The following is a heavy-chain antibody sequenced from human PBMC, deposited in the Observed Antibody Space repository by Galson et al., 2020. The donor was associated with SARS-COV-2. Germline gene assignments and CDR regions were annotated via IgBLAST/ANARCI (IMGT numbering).Heavy chain of an antibody. D-gene: IGHD6-13*01. Sequence: ASVKVSCKASGYTFISYGISWVRQAPGQGLEWMGWISDYNGNTNYAQRFQGRVTMTTDTSTRTAYMELRSLRSDDTAVYYCARAWDSSTWKTYFDYWGQGALLTVSS. CDR3: ARAWDSSTWKTYFDY. V-gene: IGHV1-18*01. CDR1: GYTFISYG. CDR2: ISDYNGNT. J-gene: IGHJ4*02.